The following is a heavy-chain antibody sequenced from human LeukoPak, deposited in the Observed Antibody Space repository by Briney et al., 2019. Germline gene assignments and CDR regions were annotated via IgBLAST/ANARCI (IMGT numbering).Heavy chain of an antibody. Sequence: GGSLRLSCAASGFTFSGSSIHCVRQASGKGLEWVGLIRTKANSYATAYAASVTGRFTISGDDSKDTSYLQMNSLKTEDTALYFCTTSYSGNSWYDWFGPWGQGTLVTVSS. CDR2: IRTKANSYAT. J-gene: IGHJ5*02. CDR3: TTSYSGNSWYDWFGP. CDR1: GFTFSGSS. D-gene: IGHD6-13*01. V-gene: IGHV3-73*01.